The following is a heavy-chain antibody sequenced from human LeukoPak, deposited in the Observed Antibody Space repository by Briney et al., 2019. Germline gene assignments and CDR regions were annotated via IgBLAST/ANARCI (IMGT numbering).Heavy chain of an antibody. V-gene: IGHV1-24*01. Sequence: GAXVKVSCKVSGYTLTELSMHWVRQAPGKGLEWMGGFDPEDGETIYAQKFQGRVTMTEDTSTDTAYMELSSLRSEDTAVYYCATRGATVTTYGYWGQGALVTVSS. D-gene: IGHD4-11*01. CDR1: GYTLTELS. J-gene: IGHJ4*02. CDR3: ATRGATVTTYGY. CDR2: FDPEDGET.